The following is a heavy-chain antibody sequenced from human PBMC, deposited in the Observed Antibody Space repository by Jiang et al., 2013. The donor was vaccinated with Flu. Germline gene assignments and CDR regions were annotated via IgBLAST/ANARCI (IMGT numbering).Heavy chain of an antibody. V-gene: IGHV1-2*02. CDR2: INPYGGVT. CDR3: ARAPRFYDESGYSGGFHH. CDR1: GYTFTDYY. Sequence: SGAEVKKPGASLKVSCKASGYTFTDYYIYWVRQAPGRGLEWMGWINPYGGVTNYAEKFQGRVTLTRDPTISTAYLELERLRSDETAVYFCARAPRFYDESGYSGGFHHWARAPWSPSPQ. J-gene: IGHJ1*01. D-gene: IGHD3-22*01.